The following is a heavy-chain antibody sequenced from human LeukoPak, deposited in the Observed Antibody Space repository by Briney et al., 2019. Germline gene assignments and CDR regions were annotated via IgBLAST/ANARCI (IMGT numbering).Heavy chain of an antibody. V-gene: IGHV3-21*01. D-gene: IGHD3-22*01. CDR1: GFTFSSYS. CDR2: ISSSSSYI. Sequence: GGSLRLSCAASGFTFSSYSMNWVRQAPGKGLEWVSSISSSSSYIYYADSVKGRFTISRDNAKNSLYLQMNSLRAEDTAVYYCAKDLSGIVVVITGYFDYWGQGTLVTVSS. J-gene: IGHJ4*02. CDR3: AKDLSGIVVVITGYFDY.